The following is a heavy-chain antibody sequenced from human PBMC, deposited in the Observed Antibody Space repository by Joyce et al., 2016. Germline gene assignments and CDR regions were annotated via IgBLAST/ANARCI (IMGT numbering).Heavy chain of an antibody. Sequence: ERQVVESGGGLVQPGGSLRLLCVASGFSFSDENMNWVRQAPGKGLEWISDISKSGSPIFYADALKGRFTISRDNAKNSVYLQINGLRDEDTAVYYCARGMGSSWFYQWGQGTLVIVSS. CDR1: GFSFSDEN. CDR3: ARGMGSSWFYQ. CDR2: ISKSGSPI. D-gene: IGHD6-19*01. J-gene: IGHJ4*02. V-gene: IGHV3-48*02.